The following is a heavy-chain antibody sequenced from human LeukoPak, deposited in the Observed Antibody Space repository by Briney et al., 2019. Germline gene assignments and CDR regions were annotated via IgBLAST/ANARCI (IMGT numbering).Heavy chain of an antibody. CDR2: INTDGSST. J-gene: IGHJ4*02. V-gene: IGHV3-74*01. D-gene: IGHD1-26*01. Sequence: GGSLRLSCAASGFTFSSYSMNWVRQAPGKGLVWVSRINTDGSSTTYADSVKGRFTISRDNAKNTLYLQMNSLRAEDTAVYYCARVGGAGAWFDYWGQGTLVTVPS. CDR3: ARVGGAGAWFDY. CDR1: GFTFSSYS.